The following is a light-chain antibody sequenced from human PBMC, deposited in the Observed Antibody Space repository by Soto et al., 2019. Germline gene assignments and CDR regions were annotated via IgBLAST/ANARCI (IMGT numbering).Light chain of an antibody. CDR3: QQRGNWPQT. V-gene: IGKV3-11*01. Sequence: EIVLTQSPATLSLSPGERATLSCRASQSVSSFLAWYQQKPGQAPRLLISDASNRATGIPARFSGSGSGTDFTLTISSLEPEDFAVYYRQQRGNWPQTFGQGTK. CDR2: DAS. J-gene: IGKJ1*01. CDR1: QSVSSF.